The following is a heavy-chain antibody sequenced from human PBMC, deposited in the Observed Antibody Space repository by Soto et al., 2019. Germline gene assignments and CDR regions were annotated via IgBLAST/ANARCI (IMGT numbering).Heavy chain of an antibody. CDR1: GSTFSSYI. J-gene: IGHJ4*02. V-gene: IGHV3-21*01. CDR2: ISSSSTYI. D-gene: IGHD6-19*01. CDR3: ARVYSSGWYDY. Sequence: GGSLRLSCAASGSTFSSYIMNWVRQAPGEGLEWVSSISSSSTYIYYADSVRGRFTISRDNAKNSLYLQMNSLRAEDTAVYYCARVYSSGWYDYWGQGTLVTVSS.